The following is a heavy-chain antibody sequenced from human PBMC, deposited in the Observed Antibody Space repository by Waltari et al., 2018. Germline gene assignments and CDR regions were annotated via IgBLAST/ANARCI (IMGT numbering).Heavy chain of an antibody. D-gene: IGHD3-3*01. V-gene: IGHV4-59*11. CDR2: IYYSGST. CDR3: ASLPHWSGYYPFDY. CDR1: GGSISSHY. Sequence: QVQLQESGPGLVKPSETLSLTCTVSGGSISSHYWSWIRQPPGKGLEWIGYIYYSGSTTYNPSLKSRVTISVDTSKNQFSLKLSSVTAADTAVYYCASLPHWSGYYPFDYWGQGTLVTVSS. J-gene: IGHJ4*02.